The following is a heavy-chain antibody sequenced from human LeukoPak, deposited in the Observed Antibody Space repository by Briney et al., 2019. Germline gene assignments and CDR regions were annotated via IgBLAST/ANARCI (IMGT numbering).Heavy chain of an antibody. Sequence: GGSLRLSCAASGFTLSTYAMSWVRQTPGKGLEWVAATSSSDAGTYHAGSVRGRFTISRDNSKNTLHLQMNSLRAEDAAVYFCAKAPVTSCRGAYCYPFDSWGQGTLVTVSS. CDR2: TSSSDAGT. CDR3: AKAPVTSCRGAYCYPFDS. V-gene: IGHV3-23*01. D-gene: IGHD2-21*01. CDR1: GFTLSTYA. J-gene: IGHJ4*02.